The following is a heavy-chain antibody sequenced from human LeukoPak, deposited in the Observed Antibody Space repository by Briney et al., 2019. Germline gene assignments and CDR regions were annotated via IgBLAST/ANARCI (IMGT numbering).Heavy chain of an antibody. J-gene: IGHJ4*02. V-gene: IGHV4-4*07. CDR1: LGSLISYF. CDR3: ERGVVVAGFDY. D-gene: IGHD6-19*01. Sequence: SGALSVTCMVSLGSLISYFWNWVRPPAGKGREWIGRIYPSGSTNYNPSLKSRVTMSVDTSKNHFSLKLSAVTAADTAVYYCERGVVVAGFDYGGQGKRVTVSA. CDR2: IYPSGST.